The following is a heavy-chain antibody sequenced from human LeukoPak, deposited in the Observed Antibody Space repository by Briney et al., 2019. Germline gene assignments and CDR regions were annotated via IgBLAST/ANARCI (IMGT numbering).Heavy chain of an antibody. J-gene: IGHJ4*02. CDR1: GYTFTSYG. CDR3: AVGRGYSYGPGPFDY. CDR2: ISAYNGNT. Sequence: ASVKVSCKASGYTFTSYGISWVRQAPGHGLEWMGWISAYNGNTNYAQKLQGRVTMTTDTSTSTAYMELRSLRSDDTAVYYCAVGRGYSYGPGPFDYWGQGTLVTVSS. V-gene: IGHV1-18*01. D-gene: IGHD5-18*01.